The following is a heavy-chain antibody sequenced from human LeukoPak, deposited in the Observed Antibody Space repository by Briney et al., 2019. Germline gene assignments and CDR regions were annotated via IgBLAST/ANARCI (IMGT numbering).Heavy chain of an antibody. CDR1: GGSISSYY. CDR3: ARGKLGMEAFDI. J-gene: IGHJ3*02. CDR2: IYYSGST. V-gene: IGHV4-59*01. Sequence: SETLSLTCTVSGGSISSYYWSWIRQPPGKGLEWIGYIYYSGSTNYNPSLKSRVTISVDTSKNQFSLKLSSVTTADTAVYYCARGKLGMEAFDIWGQGTMVTVSS. D-gene: IGHD7-27*01.